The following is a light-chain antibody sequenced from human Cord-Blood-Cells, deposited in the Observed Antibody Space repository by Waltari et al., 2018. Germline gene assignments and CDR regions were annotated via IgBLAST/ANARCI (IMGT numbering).Light chain of an antibody. Sequence: QSALTQPASVSGSPGQSITISCTGTSSDVGGYHYVSWYQQHPGKAPKLMIYEVSNRPSGVSNRFSGSKSGNTASLTISGLQAEDEADYYCSSYTSSSTLAFGTGTKVTVL. CDR3: SSYTSSSTLA. V-gene: IGLV2-14*01. CDR1: SSDVGGYHY. J-gene: IGLJ1*01. CDR2: EVS.